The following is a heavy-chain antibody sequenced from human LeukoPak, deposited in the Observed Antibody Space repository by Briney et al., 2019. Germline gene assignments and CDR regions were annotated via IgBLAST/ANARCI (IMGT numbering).Heavy chain of an antibody. CDR3: ARHGGRTIFGVVREGHFDY. CDR2: SNDSGGT. Sequence: SETLSLTCAVYGGTFSGYYWSWIRQPPGKRLEWVGESNDSGGTNYNPSLKSRVTISADKSKNQVSLKLTSVTAADTAVYYCARHGGRTIFGVVREGHFDYWGQGTLVTVSS. J-gene: IGHJ4*02. V-gene: IGHV4-34*01. CDR1: GGTFSGYY. D-gene: IGHD3-3*01.